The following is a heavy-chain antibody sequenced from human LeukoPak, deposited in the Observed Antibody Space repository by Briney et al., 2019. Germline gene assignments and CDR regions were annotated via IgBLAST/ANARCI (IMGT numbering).Heavy chain of an antibody. Sequence: VASVKVSCKASGGTFSSYAISWVRQAPGQGLEWMGGIIPVFGTANYAQKFQGRVTITADESTSTAYMELSSLRSEDTAVYYCARGEDYYDSSGYQDWGQGTLVTVSS. CDR1: GGTFSSYA. V-gene: IGHV1-69*13. CDR3: ARGEDYYDSSGYQD. D-gene: IGHD3-22*01. J-gene: IGHJ4*02. CDR2: IIPVFGTA.